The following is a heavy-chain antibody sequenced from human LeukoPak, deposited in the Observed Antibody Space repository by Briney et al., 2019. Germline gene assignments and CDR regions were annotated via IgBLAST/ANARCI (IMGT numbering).Heavy chain of an antibody. CDR1: GGSISSYY. V-gene: IGHV4-59*08. J-gene: IGHJ4*02. CDR2: IYYSGST. D-gene: IGHD3-10*01. CDR3: ARHFLWFGELMAFDY. Sequence: SETLSLTCTVSGGSISSYYWSWLRQPPGKGLEWLGYIYYSGSTNYNPSLKSRVTISVDTSKNQFSLKLSSATAADTAVYYCARHFLWFGELMAFDYWGQGTLVTVSS.